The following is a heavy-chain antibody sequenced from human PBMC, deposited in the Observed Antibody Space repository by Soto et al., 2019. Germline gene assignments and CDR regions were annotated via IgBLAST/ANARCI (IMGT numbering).Heavy chain of an antibody. CDR2: IYWDDAK. CDR1: GFSLSTSGVG. V-gene: IGHV2-5*02. J-gene: IGHJ4*02. Sequence: QITLKESGPTLVKPTQTLTLTCTFSGFSLSTSGVGVGWIRQPPGKALEWLALIYWDDAKRYSPSLKSRLTITKDTSKNQVVRTMTNMDPVDTATYYCAHRGYHRVPAYFDYWGQGTLVTVSS. D-gene: IGHD2-2*01. CDR3: AHRGYHRVPAYFDY.